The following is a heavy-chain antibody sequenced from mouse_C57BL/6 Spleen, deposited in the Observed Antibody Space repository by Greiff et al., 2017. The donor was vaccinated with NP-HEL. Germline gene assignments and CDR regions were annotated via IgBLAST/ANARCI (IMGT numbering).Heavy chain of an antibody. J-gene: IGHJ2*01. CDR1: GYSITSGYY. D-gene: IGHD2-4*01. CDR3: ARARGMITTGYYFDY. CDR2: ISYDGSN. V-gene: IGHV3-6*01. Sequence: DVKLQESGPGLVKPSQSLSLTCSVTGYSITSGYYWNWIRQFPGNKLEWMGYISYDGSNNYNPSLKNRISITRDTSKNQFFLKLNSVTTEDTATYYCARARGMITTGYYFDYWGQGTTLTVSS.